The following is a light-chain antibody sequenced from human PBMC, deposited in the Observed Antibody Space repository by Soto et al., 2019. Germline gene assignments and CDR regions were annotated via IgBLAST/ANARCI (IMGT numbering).Light chain of an antibody. CDR1: PSVSSY. V-gene: IGKV3-11*01. J-gene: IGKJ1*01. CDR2: DAS. CDR3: QQRSNWPWT. Sequence: EIVLTQSPATLSLSPGERATLSCRASPSVSSYLAWYQQKAGQAPRLLIYDASNMATGIPARFSGSGSGTDFTLTISSLEPDDFAVYYCQQRSNWPWTFGQGTKVEIK.